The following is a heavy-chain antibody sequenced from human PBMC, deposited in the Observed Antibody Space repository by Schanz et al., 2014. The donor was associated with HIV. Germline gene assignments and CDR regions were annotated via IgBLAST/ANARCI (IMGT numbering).Heavy chain of an antibody. CDR1: GFTVSNNY. J-gene: IGHJ6*02. Sequence: VQLVESGGGLIQPGGSLRLSCAASGFTVSNNYMSWVRQAPGKGLEWVAVIWYDGSNKYYADSVKGRFTISRDNSKKTLYLQMNSLRAEDTAVYYCASTIYPYSSSSDYYYGMDVWGQGTTVSVSS. CDR2: IWYDGSNK. V-gene: IGHV3-33*08. CDR3: ASTIYPYSSSSDYYYGMDV. D-gene: IGHD6-6*01.